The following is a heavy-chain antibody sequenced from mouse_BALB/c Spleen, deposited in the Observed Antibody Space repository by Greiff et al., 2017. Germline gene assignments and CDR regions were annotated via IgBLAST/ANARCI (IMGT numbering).Heavy chain of an antibody. J-gene: IGHJ2*01. CDR1: GFTFSSYG. CDR3: ARQNYGNYFDY. CDR2: ISSGGSYT. D-gene: IGHD2-1*01. Sequence: EVQGVESGGGLVKPGGSLKLSCAASGFTFSSYGMSWVRQTPDKRLEWVATISSGGSYTYYPDSVKGRFTISRDNAKNTLYLQMSSLKSEDTAMYYCARQNYGNYFDYWGQGTTLTVSS. V-gene: IGHV5-6*01.